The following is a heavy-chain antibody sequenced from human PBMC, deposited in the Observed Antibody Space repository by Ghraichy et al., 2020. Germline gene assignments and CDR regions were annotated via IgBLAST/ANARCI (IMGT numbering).Heavy chain of an antibody. J-gene: IGHJ4*02. CDR1: GGSISSNSYY. V-gene: IGHV4-39*01. Sequence: SETLSLTCIVSGGSISSNSYYWGWIRQPPGKGLEWIGRIYYNGSTYYSPSLKSRATISVHTSKFQFSLKLSSVTAADTAVYYCARHEFHYDFWRGRSGAPFDYWGQGTLVTVSS. D-gene: IGHD3-3*01. CDR3: ARHEFHYDFWRGRSGAPFDY. CDR2: IYYNGST.